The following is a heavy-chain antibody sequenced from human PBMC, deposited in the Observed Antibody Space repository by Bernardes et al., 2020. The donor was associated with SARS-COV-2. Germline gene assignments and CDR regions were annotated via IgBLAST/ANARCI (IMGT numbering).Heavy chain of an antibody. D-gene: IGHD6-13*01. Sequence: GGSLRLSCAASGFIFSDSAIHWVRQASGKGLEWVGRIRSKANSHATSSAASVQGMFTISRDDSKNTAYLQMNSLKTEDTAVYYCTIRLVPVGTFDYWGQGTLVTVSS. V-gene: IGHV3-73*01. CDR2: IRSKANSHAT. J-gene: IGHJ4*02. CDR1: GFIFSDSA. CDR3: TIRLVPVGTFDY.